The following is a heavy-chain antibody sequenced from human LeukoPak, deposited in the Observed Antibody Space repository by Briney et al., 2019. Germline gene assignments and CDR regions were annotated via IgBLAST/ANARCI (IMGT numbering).Heavy chain of an antibody. V-gene: IGHV3-23*01. CDR3: ASELRGYSFGYGD. CDR2: ISGGGDTT. J-gene: IGHJ4*02. Sequence: GGPLRLSCAASGFTFSSYVMSWVRQAPGKGLEWVSSISGGGDTTYYADSVKGRFTISRDNSKNTLSLQMDSLRGDDTAVYYCASELRGYSFGYGDWGQGTLVTVSS. CDR1: GFTFSSYV. D-gene: IGHD5-18*01.